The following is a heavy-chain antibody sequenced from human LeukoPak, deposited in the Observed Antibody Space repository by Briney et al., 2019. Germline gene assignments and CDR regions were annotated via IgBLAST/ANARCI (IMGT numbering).Heavy chain of an antibody. CDR2: IYHSGST. CDR1: GGSISSSNW. J-gene: IGHJ4*02. D-gene: IGHD3-10*01. V-gene: IGHV4-4*02. CDR3: ARDLDLVRGVMGV. Sequence: SETLSLTCAVSGGSISSSNWWGWVRQPPGKGLEWIGEIYHSGSTNYNPSLKSRVTISVDKSKNQFSLKLSSVTAADTAVYYCARDLDLVRGVMGVWGQGTLVTVSS.